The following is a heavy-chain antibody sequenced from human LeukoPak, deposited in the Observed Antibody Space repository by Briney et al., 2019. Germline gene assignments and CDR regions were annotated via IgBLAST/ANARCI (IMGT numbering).Heavy chain of an antibody. V-gene: IGHV3-30-3*01. CDR1: GLTFSTYP. CDR2: ISYDGSNK. CDR3: ARAFSSTWHGGYY. Sequence: GRSLRLSCAASGLTFSTYPLHWVRQAPGKGLEWVTIISYDGSNKFYADSVKGRFTISRDNSKNTLYLQMNNLRTEDTAVYYCARAFSSTWHGGYYWGQGTLVTVSS. J-gene: IGHJ4*02. D-gene: IGHD6-13*01.